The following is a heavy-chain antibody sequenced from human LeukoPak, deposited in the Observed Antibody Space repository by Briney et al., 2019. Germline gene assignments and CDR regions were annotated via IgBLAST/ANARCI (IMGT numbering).Heavy chain of an antibody. Sequence: GESLKISCKGFGFIFPNYWIGWVRQMPGKGLEWMGIIYPGDSNTRYSLSFKGQVTISVDKSINTAYLQWSRPKASDPAMFYCARFAYGSDYFPGHYWGQGTLVTVSS. J-gene: IGHJ4*02. CDR3: ARFAYGSDYFPGHY. CDR1: GFIFPNYW. V-gene: IGHV5-51*01. CDR2: IYPGDSNT. D-gene: IGHD3-22*01.